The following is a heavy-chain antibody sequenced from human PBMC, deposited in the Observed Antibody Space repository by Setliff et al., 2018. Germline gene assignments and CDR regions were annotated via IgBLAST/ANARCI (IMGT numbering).Heavy chain of an antibody. CDR2: ISGSGAST. CDR1: GDSGFSFSSYA. Sequence: GGSLRLSCAASGDSGFSFSSYAMSWVRQAPGKGLEWVSGISGSGASTNFADSVKGRFTISRDNSKNTLYLQMNSLRAEDTAVYYCAKGLKSSGPDWYFDYWGPGTLVTVSS. CDR3: AKGLKSSGPDWYFDY. J-gene: IGHJ4*02. D-gene: IGHD3-22*01. V-gene: IGHV3-23*01.